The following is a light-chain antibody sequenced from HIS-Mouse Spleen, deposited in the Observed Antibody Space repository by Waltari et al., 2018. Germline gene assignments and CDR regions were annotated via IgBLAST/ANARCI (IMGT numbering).Light chain of an antibody. CDR3: CSYAGSYTYV. J-gene: IGLJ1*01. Sequence: QSALTQPRSVSGSPGQSVTISCTGTSSDVGGYNYVSWYQQHPGKATKLMIYDVSKRPSGFPVRFSGSKSGNTASLTISGLQAEDEADYYCCSYAGSYTYVFGTGTKVTVL. CDR2: DVS. V-gene: IGLV2-11*01. CDR1: SSDVGGYNY.